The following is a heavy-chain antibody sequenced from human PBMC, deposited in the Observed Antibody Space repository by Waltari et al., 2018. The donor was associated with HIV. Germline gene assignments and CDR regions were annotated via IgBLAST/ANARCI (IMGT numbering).Heavy chain of an antibody. CDR2: ISSSSGYI. J-gene: IGHJ5*02. D-gene: IGHD2-15*01. V-gene: IGHV3-21*01. CDR3: ARDFIGSNWFDP. Sequence: EMQLVESGGGLVKPGGSLRLPCAASGFTFSRYTMNWVRQAPGKGLQGVSSISSSSGYIYYADSVKGRFTSSRDNAKNSLSLQMNSLRAEDTAVYYCARDFIGSNWFDPWGQGTLVTVSS. CDR1: GFTFSRYT.